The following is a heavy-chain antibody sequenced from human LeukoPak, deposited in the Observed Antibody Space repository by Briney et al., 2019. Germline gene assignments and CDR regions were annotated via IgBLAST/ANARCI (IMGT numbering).Heavy chain of an antibody. D-gene: IGHD3-3*01. CDR1: GYSIGSGYY. Sequence: SETLSLTCAVSGYSIGSGYYGGWIRQPPGQGLQWIGSIYHSGNTYYNPSLNSRVTISLDTSKNQFSLKLSSVTAADTAVYYCARQFTIFGVVTHLWGQGTLVIVSS. CDR2: IYHSGNT. V-gene: IGHV4-38-2*01. J-gene: IGHJ4*02. CDR3: ARQFTIFGVVTHL.